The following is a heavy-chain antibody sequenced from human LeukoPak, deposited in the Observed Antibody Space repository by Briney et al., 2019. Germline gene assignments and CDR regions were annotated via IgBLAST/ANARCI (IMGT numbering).Heavy chain of an antibody. CDR2: IYYSGST. CDR1: GGSISSSSYY. Sequence: SSETLSLTCTVSGGSISSSSYYWGWIRQPPGKGLEWIGSIYYSGSTYYNPSLKSRVTISVDTSKNQFSLKLCSVTAADTAVYYCARQPSIYYDSSGYVDYWGQGTLVTVSS. D-gene: IGHD3-22*01. V-gene: IGHV4-39*01. CDR3: ARQPSIYYDSSGYVDY. J-gene: IGHJ4*02.